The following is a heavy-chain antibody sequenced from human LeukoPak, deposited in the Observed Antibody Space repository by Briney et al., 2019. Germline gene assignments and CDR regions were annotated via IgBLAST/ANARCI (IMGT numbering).Heavy chain of an antibody. CDR1: GYSFAAYH. CDR2: INPKTGGT. D-gene: IGHD6-19*01. Sequence: ASVKVSCKASGYSFAAYHTHWVRQVRGQGLEWMGSINPKTGGTNYAQNFQDRVTMTRDTSISAAYMELSSLRSDDTAVYYCVRDRGRGYDYNSGDFDCWGQGTLATVSS. V-gene: IGHV1-2*02. CDR3: VRDRGRGYDYNSGDFDC. J-gene: IGHJ4*02.